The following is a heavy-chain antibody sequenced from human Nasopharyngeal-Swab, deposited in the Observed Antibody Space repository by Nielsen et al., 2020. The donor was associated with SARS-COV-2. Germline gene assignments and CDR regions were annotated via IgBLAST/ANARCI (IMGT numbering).Heavy chain of an antibody. CDR2: INPNSGGT. J-gene: IGHJ6*02. CDR3: ARDRLNEGIDYYYYYGMDV. Sequence: ASVKVSCKASGYTFTGYYMHWVRQAPGQGLEWMGWINPNSGGTNYAQKFQGRVTKTRDTSISTAYMELSRLRSDDTAVYYCARDRLNEGIDYYYYYGMDVWGQGTTVTVSS. CDR1: GYTFTGYY. V-gene: IGHV1-2*02. D-gene: IGHD2-15*01.